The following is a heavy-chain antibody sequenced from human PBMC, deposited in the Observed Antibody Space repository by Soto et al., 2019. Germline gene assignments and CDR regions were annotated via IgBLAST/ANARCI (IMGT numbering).Heavy chain of an antibody. D-gene: IGHD5-18*01. CDR2: MNPNSGNT. J-gene: IGHJ4*02. CDR3: ARDPGYSYADY. CDR1: GYTFTSYD. V-gene: IGHV1-8*01. Sequence: ASVKVSCKASGYTFTSYDINWVRQATGQGLEWMGWMNPNSGNTEYSQKFQGRVTITRDTSASTAYMELSSLRSEDTAVYYCARDPGYSYADYWGQGTLVTVSS.